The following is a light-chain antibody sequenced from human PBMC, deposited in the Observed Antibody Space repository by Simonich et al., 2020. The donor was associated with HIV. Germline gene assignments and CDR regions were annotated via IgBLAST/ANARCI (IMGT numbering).Light chain of an antibody. V-gene: IGKV1-NL1*01. CDR2: AAS. Sequence: DIQMTQSPSSLSASVGDRVTITCRATKGISNSLAWYQQKPGKAPNLLLYAASILQSGVPSRFSGSASGTDYTLTISSLQPDDFATYYCQQYNSYWTFGQGTKVEIK. J-gene: IGKJ1*01. CDR3: QQYNSYWT. CDR1: KGISNS.